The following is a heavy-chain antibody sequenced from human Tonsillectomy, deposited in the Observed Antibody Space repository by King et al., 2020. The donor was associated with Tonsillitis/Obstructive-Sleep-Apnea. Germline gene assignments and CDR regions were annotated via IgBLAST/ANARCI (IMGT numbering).Heavy chain of an antibody. CDR2: ISYSGST. Sequence: LQLQESGPGLVKPSETLSLTCTVSGGSISSSNPYWGWIRQPPGKGLEWIGTISYSGSTYYNPSLESRIIMSVDTSKNQFSLRLTSVTAADTAVYYCVRRASGSCSDYGGQGTLVTVSS. CDR3: VRRASGSCSDY. V-gene: IGHV4-39*01. J-gene: IGHJ4*02. CDR1: GGSISSSNPY. D-gene: IGHD1-26*01.